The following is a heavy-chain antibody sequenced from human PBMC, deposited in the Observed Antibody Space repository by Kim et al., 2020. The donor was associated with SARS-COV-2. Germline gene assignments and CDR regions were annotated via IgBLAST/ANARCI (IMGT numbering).Heavy chain of an antibody. V-gene: IGHV3-13*01. CDR3: ARARWFGDYGMDV. J-gene: IGHJ6*02. Sequence: YPGSVKGRFTISRENAKNSLYLQMNSLRAGDTAVYYCARARWFGDYGMDVWGQGTTVTVSS. D-gene: IGHD3-10*01.